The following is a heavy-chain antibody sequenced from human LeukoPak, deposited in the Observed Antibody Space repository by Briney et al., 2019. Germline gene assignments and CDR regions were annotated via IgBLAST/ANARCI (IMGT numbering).Heavy chain of an antibody. CDR1: GFTFDDYG. CDR2: TNWNGGST. Sequence: PGGPLRLSCVASGFTFDDYGMGWVRQVPGKGLEWVPGTNWNGGSTGYADSVKGRFTISRDNAKNSLYLQMNSLRAEDTAVYYCARDLESYYYYYMDVWGKGTTVTVSS. CDR3: ARDLESYYYYYMDV. V-gene: IGHV3-20*04. J-gene: IGHJ6*03.